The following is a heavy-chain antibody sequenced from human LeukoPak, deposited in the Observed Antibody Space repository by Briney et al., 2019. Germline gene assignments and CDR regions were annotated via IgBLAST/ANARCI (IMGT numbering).Heavy chain of an antibody. CDR3: ARVGAYYYDSSGYGY. CDR1: GGSFSGYY. Sequence: PSETLSLTCAVYGGSFSGYYWSWIRQPPGKGLEWIGEINHSGSTNYNPSLKSRVTISVDTSKNQFSLKLSSVTAAYTAVYYCARVGAYYYDSSGYGYWGQGTLVTVSS. J-gene: IGHJ4*02. D-gene: IGHD3-22*01. V-gene: IGHV4-34*01. CDR2: INHSGST.